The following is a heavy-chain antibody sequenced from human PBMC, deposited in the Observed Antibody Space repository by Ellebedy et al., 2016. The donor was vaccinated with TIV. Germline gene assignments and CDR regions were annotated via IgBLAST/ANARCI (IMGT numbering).Heavy chain of an antibody. J-gene: IGHJ4*02. CDR1: GFTFSNFA. D-gene: IGHD1-1*01. CDR2: ISGGGVNT. Sequence: GESLKISCAASGFTFSNFAMSWVRQAPGKGLEWVSGISGGGVNTYYADSLKGRFTISRDNSKHTLYLQMNSLRAEDTAVYYCAGRAYNWNDGSLFDYWGQGTLVTVSS. V-gene: IGHV3-23*01. CDR3: AGRAYNWNDGSLFDY.